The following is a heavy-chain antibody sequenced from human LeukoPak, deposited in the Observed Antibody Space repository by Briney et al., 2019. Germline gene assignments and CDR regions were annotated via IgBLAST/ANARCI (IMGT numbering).Heavy chain of an antibody. CDR1: GFTFSSYA. J-gene: IGHJ6*03. CDR2: ISYDGSNK. CDR3: ARGSNAVAGTTYYYYYMDV. V-gene: IGHV3-30*01. D-gene: IGHD6-19*01. Sequence: GGSLRLSCAASGFTFSSYAMRWVRQAPGKGLEWVAVISYDGSNKYYADSVKGRFTISRDNSKNTLYLQMDSLRAEDTAVYYCARGSNAVAGTTYYYYYMDVWGKGTTVTVSS.